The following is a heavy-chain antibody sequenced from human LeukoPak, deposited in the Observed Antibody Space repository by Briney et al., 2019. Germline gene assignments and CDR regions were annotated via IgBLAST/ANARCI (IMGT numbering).Heavy chain of an antibody. Sequence: SETLSLTCAVYVGSFSGYYWSWIRQPPGKGLEWIGEINHSGSTNYNSSLKSRVTISVDTSKNQFSLKLSSVTAADTAAYYCARGYFGSGSHCCHMDVWGKGTTITVS. CDR2: INHSGST. D-gene: IGHD3-10*01. J-gene: IGHJ6*03. CDR1: VGSFSGYY. CDR3: ARGYFGSGSHCCHMDV. V-gene: IGHV4-34*01.